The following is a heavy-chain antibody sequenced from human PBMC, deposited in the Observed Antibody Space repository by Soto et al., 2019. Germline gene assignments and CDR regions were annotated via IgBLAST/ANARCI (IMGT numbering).Heavy chain of an antibody. CDR3: RRSSRYSTDV. Sequence: SETLSLTCSVSGGSISPYYWTWIRQSPGKGLEWIGFISYSGSTSYNPSLKSRVTISVDTSKNQFSLNVISVTAADTAVYYCRRSSRYSTDVWGQGTTVTVSS. CDR2: ISYSGST. V-gene: IGHV4-59*08. J-gene: IGHJ6*02. CDR1: GGSISPYY. D-gene: IGHD6-13*01.